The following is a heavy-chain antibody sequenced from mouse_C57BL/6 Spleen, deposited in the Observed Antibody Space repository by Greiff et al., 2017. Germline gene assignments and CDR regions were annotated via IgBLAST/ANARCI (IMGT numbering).Heavy chain of an antibody. J-gene: IGHJ3*01. D-gene: IGHD1-1*01. Sequence: QVQLQQPGAELVRPGSSVKLSCKASGYTFTSYWMHWVKQRPIQGLEWIGNIDPSDSETHYNQKFKDKATLTVDKSSSTAYMQLSSLTSEDSAVYYCARPYYYEGFAYWGQGTLVTVSA. V-gene: IGHV1-52*01. CDR2: IDPSDSET. CDR1: GYTFTSYW. CDR3: ARPYYYEGFAY.